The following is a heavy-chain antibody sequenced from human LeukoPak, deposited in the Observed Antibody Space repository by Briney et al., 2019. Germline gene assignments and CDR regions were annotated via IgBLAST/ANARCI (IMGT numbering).Heavy chain of an antibody. CDR1: GYTFTDYY. V-gene: IGHV1-69-2*01. CDR3: AREPPDY. J-gene: IGHJ4*02. CDR2: VDPEDGET. Sequence: ASVKVSCKVSGYTFTDYYMHWVQQAPGKGLEWMGLVDPEDGETIYAEKFQGRVTITADASTDTAYMELSSLRPEDTAVYYCAREPPDYWGQGTLVTVSS.